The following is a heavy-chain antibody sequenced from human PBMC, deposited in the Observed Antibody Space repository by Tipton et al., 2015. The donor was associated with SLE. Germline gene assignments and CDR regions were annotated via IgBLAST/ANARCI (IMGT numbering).Heavy chain of an antibody. CDR3: ARAEGSGPYYYYMYV. D-gene: IGHD6-19*01. V-gene: IGHV1-69*13. J-gene: IGHJ6*03. CDR1: GYTFTSYG. Sequence: QSGPEVKKPGASVKVSCKASGYTFTSYGISWVRQAPGQGLEWMGGIIPIFGTANYAQKFQGRVTITADESTSTAYMELSSLRSEDTAVYYCARAEGSGPYYYYMYVWGKGTTVTVSS. CDR2: IIPIFGTA.